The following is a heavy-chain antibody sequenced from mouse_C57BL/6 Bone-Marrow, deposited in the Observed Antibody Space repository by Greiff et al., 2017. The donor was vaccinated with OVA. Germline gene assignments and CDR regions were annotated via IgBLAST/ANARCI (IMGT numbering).Heavy chain of an antibody. CDR3: AERWLLRPNWYFDV. D-gene: IGHD2-3*01. Sequence: VQLQQSGAELVKPGASVKISCKASGYTFTDYYINWVKQRPGQGLEWNGKIGPGSGSTYYNEKFKGKATLTADKSSSTAYMQLSSLTSEDSAVYFCAERWLLRPNWYFDVWGTGTTVTVSS. V-gene: IGHV1-77*01. CDR1: GYTFTDYY. CDR2: IGPGSGST. J-gene: IGHJ1*03.